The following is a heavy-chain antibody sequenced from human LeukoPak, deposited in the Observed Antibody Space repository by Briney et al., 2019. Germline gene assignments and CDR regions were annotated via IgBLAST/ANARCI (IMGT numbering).Heavy chain of an antibody. CDR3: ARERIAAADLDAFDI. J-gene: IGHJ3*02. D-gene: IGHD6-13*01. CDR1: GDTFTGYY. V-gene: IGHV1-2*02. Sequence: ASVKVSCKASGDTFTGYYMHWVRQAPGQGLEWMGWINPNSGGTNYAQKFQGRVTMTRDTSISTAYMELSRLRSDDTAVYYCARERIAAADLDAFDIWGQGTMVTVSS. CDR2: INPNSGGT.